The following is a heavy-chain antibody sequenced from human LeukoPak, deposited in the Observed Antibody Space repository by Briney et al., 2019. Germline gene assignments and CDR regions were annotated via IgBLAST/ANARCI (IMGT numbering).Heavy chain of an antibody. CDR2: IYHSGST. CDR3: ARVVVAPYYYYGMDV. D-gene: IGHD3-22*01. Sequence: SETLSLTCSVSDGSINSYYWNWIRRPPGKGLEWIGEIYHSGSTNYNPSLKSRVTISVDKSKNQFSLKLSSVTAADTAVYYCARVVVAPYYYYGMDVWGQGTTVTVSS. J-gene: IGHJ6*02. CDR1: DGSINSYY. V-gene: IGHV4-59*12.